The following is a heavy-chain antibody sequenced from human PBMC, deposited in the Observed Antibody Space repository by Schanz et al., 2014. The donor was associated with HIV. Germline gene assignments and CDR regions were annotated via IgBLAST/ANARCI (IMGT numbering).Heavy chain of an antibody. CDR1: GLSFNDAW. V-gene: IGHV3-23*04. CDR2: ISGSGGST. Sequence: VQLVESGGGLVKPGGSLRLSCAASGLSFNDAWMTWVRQAPGKGLEWVSVISGSGGSTYYAGSVKGRFTISRDNSEDTLYLQMNSLGVDDSAIYYCVKRGSEASSNTWFADSWGQGTLVTVSS. J-gene: IGHJ4*02. D-gene: IGHD3-10*01. CDR3: VKRGSEASSNTWFADS.